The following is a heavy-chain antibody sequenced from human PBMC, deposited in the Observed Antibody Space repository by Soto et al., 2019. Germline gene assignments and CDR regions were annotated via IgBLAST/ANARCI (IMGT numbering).Heavy chain of an antibody. Sequence: SGPTLVNPTQTLTLTCTFSGFSLSTSGVGVGWIRQPPGKALEWLALIYWNDDKRYSPSLKSRLTITKDTSKNQVVLTMTNMDPVDTATYYCAHRLWGGYSNYKDYWGQGTLVTVSS. V-gene: IGHV2-5*01. J-gene: IGHJ4*02. CDR2: IYWNDDK. D-gene: IGHD4-4*01. CDR1: GFSLSTSGVG. CDR3: AHRLWGGYSNYKDY.